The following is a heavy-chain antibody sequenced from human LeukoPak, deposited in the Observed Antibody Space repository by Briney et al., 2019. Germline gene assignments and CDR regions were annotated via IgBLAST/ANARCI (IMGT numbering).Heavy chain of an antibody. J-gene: IGHJ4*02. V-gene: IGHV3-74*01. CDR1: GFTFTNYW. CDR3: ARDRGALDY. CDR2: INSDGSVT. Sequence: GGSLRLSCAASGFTFTNYWMHWVRQAPGEGLVWVSRINSDGSVTRYADSVKGRFTISRDNAKNTVFLQMNSLRTEDTAVYYCARDRGALDYWGQGTLVTVSS. D-gene: IGHD1-26*01.